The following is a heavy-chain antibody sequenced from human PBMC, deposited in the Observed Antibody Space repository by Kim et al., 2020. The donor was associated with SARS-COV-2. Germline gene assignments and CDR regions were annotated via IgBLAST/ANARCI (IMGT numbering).Heavy chain of an antibody. V-gene: IGHV3-23*01. CDR3: AKDLAPVVPTSMDY. CDR2: ISCNGGST. CDR1: GFTFSSYA. D-gene: IGHD2-2*01. Sequence: GGSLRLSCAASGFTFSSYAMSWVRQAPGKGLEWVAVISCNGGSTDYADSVKGRFTISRDNSKNTLYLQMNSLRAEDTAVYYCAKDLAPVVPTSMDYWGQGTLVTVSS. J-gene: IGHJ4*02.